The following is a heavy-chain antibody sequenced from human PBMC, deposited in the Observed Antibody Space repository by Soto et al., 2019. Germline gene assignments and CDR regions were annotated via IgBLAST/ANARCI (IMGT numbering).Heavy chain of an antibody. J-gene: IGHJ4*02. Sequence: SETLSLTYDISGGPISKSKWRRWVRQPPGKGLEWIGEFYHSGSTNYNPSLKSRVTISVDKSKNQFSLKLSSVTAADTAVYFCARLPGYCSGDSCRIDYWGQG. CDR1: GGPISKSKW. CDR3: ARLPGYCSGDSCRIDY. CDR2: FYHSGST. D-gene: IGHD2-15*01. V-gene: IGHV4-4*02.